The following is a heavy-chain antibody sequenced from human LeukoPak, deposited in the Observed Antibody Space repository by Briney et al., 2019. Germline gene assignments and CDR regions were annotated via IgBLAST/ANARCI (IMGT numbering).Heavy chain of an antibody. CDR1: GFTFSNYN. V-gene: IGHV3-21*01. CDR2: ITSTSSYK. D-gene: IGHD1-26*01. CDR3: ARDPYSGTYGDTYYYYMDV. Sequence: PGGSLRLSCAAPGFTFSNYNMNWVRQAPGKGLEWISSITSTSSYKFYADSVKGRFTISRDNAKNSLYLQMNSLRAEDTAVYYCARDPYSGTYGDTYYYYMDVWGKGTTVTISS. J-gene: IGHJ6*03.